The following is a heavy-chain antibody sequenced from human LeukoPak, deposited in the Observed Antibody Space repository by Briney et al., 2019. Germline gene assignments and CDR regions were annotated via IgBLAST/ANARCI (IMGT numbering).Heavy chain of an antibody. J-gene: IGHJ4*02. Sequence: PSETLSLTCTVSGYSISSGFYWGWIRQPPGKGLECIGSTYHSGSTYYNPSLKSRVTISVDTSKNQFSLKLSSVTAADTAVYYCARLSGRDYYFDYWGQGTLITVSS. CDR1: GYSISSGFY. V-gene: IGHV4-38-2*02. CDR3: ARLSGRDYYFDY. CDR2: TYHSGST. D-gene: IGHD3-10*01.